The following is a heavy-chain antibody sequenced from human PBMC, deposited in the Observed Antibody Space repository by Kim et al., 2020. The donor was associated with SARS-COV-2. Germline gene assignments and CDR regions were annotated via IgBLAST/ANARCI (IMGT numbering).Heavy chain of an antibody. J-gene: IGHJ3*02. D-gene: IGHD2-15*01. Sequence: GRFTISRDTAKNSLYLQMNSLRAEETAVYYCARRGYCSGGSCYSGAFDIWGQGTMVTVSS. CDR3: ARRGYCSGGSCYSGAFDI. V-gene: IGHV3-11*06.